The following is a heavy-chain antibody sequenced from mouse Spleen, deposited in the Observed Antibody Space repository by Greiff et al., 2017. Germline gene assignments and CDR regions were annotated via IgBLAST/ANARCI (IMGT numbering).Heavy chain of an antibody. CDR2: ISYDGSN. CDR3: ARGITTAYYAMDY. V-gene: IGHV3-6*01. Sequence: EVQLVESGPGLVKPSQSLSLTCSVTGYSITSGYYWNWIRQFPGNKLEWMGYISYDGSNNYNPSLKNRISITRDTSKNQFFLKLNSVTTEDTATYYCARGITTAYYAMDYWGQGTSVTVSS. D-gene: IGHD2-4*01. J-gene: IGHJ4*01. CDR1: GYSITSGYY.